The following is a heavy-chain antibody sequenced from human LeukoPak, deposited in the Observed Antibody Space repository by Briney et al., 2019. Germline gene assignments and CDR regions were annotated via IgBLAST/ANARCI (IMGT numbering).Heavy chain of an antibody. CDR3: ARPPGVVRVCYFDY. V-gene: IGHV3-48*04. CDR1: GFTFSSYS. J-gene: IGHJ4*02. Sequence: GGSLRLSCAASGFTFSSYSMNWVRQAPGKGLEWVSYISSSSSTIYYADSVKGRFTISRDNAKNSLYLQMNSLRAEDTAVYYCARPPGVVRVCYFDYWGQGTLVTVSS. CDR2: ISSSSSTI.